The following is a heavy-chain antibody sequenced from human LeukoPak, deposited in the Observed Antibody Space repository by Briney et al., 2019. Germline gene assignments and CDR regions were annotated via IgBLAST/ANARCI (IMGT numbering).Heavy chain of an antibody. CDR2: ISAYNGNT. Sequence: ASVKVSCKTSGGTFSNYAISWVRQAPGQGLEWMGWISAYNGNTNYAQKLQGRVTMTTDTSTSTAYMELRSLRSDDTAVYYCARGGPEYSSSWLDAFDIWGQGTMVTVSS. D-gene: IGHD6-13*01. CDR3: ARGGPEYSSSWLDAFDI. V-gene: IGHV1-18*01. J-gene: IGHJ3*02. CDR1: GGTFSNYA.